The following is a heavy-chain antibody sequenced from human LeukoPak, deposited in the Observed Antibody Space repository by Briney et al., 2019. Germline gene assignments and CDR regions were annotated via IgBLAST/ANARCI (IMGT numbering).Heavy chain of an antibody. V-gene: IGHV3-30-3*02. D-gene: IGHD6-19*01. CDR3: AKPMWGAAVAGAYFDS. J-gene: IGHJ4*02. Sequence: GRSLRLSCAASGFTFSSYAMHWVRQAPGKGLEWVAVISYDGSNKYYADSVKGRFTISRDNSKNTLYLQMDSLRAEDTAVYYCAKPMWGAAVAGAYFDSWGQGTLVTVSS. CDR1: GFTFSSYA. CDR2: ISYDGSNK.